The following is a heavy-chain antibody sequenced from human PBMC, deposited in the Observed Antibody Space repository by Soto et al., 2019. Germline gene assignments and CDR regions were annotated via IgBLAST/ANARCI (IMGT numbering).Heavy chain of an antibody. Sequence: ASVKGSCKASGYTFTGYYMHWVRQAPGQGLEWMGWINPNSGGTNYAQKFQGWVTMTRDTSISTAYMELSRLRSDDTAVYYCARDIGLLDYDSSGYYDYWGQGTLVTVSS. D-gene: IGHD3-22*01. CDR1: GYTFTGYY. J-gene: IGHJ4*02. CDR2: INPNSGGT. V-gene: IGHV1-2*04. CDR3: ARDIGLLDYDSSGYYDY.